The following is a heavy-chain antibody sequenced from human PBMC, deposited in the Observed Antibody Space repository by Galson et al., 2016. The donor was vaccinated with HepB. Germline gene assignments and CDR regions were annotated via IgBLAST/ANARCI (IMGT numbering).Heavy chain of an antibody. D-gene: IGHD3-10*01. CDR1: GYTFNTYG. V-gene: IGHV1-18*01. J-gene: IGHJ4*02. CDR2: ISIYNGNT. Sequence: SVKVSCKASGYTFNTYGITWVRQAPGQGLEWIGWISIYNGNTNYAPYLPGRVTMTTDTSTRTVYMGLRSLTSADPAVYYCARDQGFTSVRGQGYWGQGTLVTVSS. CDR3: ARDQGFTSVRGQGY.